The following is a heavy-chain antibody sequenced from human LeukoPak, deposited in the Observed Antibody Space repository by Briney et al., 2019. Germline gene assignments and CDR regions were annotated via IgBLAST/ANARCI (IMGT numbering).Heavy chain of an antibody. V-gene: IGHV4-34*01. CDR1: GGSFSDYY. J-gene: IGHJ3*02. CDR3: GMFAVIVGGGLDI. D-gene: IGHD1-26*01. Sequence: PSETLSLTCAVYGGSFSDYYFTWIRQPPGKGLEWIGDINHSGNSNYNKSPKSRVTISVDTSKNQVSLELNSVTAANTAVYYCGMFAVIVGGGLDIWGQGTVVTVSS. CDR2: INHSGNS.